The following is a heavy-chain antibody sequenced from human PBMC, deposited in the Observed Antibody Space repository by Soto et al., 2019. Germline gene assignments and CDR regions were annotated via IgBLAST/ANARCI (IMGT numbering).Heavy chain of an antibody. J-gene: IGHJ6*02. CDR1: GGSISSSSYY. V-gene: IGHV4-39*01. D-gene: IGHD2-2*02. CDR3: ARQYRRFDYYYGLDV. Sequence: SETLSLTCTVSGGSISSSSYYWGWIRQPPGKGLEWIGSIYYSGSTYYNPSLKSRVTISVDTSKNQFSLKLSSVTAADTAVYYSARQYRRFDYYYGLDVWGQGTTVTVSS. CDR2: IYYSGST.